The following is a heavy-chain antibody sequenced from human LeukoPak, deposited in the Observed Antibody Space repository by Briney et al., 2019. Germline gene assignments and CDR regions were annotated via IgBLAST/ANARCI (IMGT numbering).Heavy chain of an antibody. V-gene: IGHV1-2*02. Sequence: ASVKVSCKASGYTFTGYYMHWVRQAPGQGLEWMGWINPNSGGTNYAQKFQGRVTMTRDTSISTAYMELSRLRSDDTAVYYCAKDRREWELLSAFDIWGQGTMVTVSS. D-gene: IGHD1-26*01. CDR3: AKDRREWELLSAFDI. J-gene: IGHJ3*02. CDR2: INPNSGGT. CDR1: GYTFTGYY.